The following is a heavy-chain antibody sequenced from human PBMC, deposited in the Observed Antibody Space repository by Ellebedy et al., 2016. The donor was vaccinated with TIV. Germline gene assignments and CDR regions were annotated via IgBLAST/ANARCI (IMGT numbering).Heavy chain of an antibody. CDR3: AKGASGSYYVDLFVN. CDR1: GFTFTDHA. V-gene: IGHV3-9*01. J-gene: IGHJ4*02. Sequence: PGGSLRLSCAASGFTFTDHAMHWVRQTPGKGLEWVSGISWDSGNADYADSVKGRFTISRDNAKNFVFLQMNSLRAEDTAVYYCAKGASGSYYVDLFVNWGQGNLVTVSS. CDR2: ISWDSGNA. D-gene: IGHD3-10*01.